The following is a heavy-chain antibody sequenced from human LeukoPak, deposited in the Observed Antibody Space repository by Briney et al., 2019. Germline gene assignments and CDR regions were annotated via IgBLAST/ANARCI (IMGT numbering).Heavy chain of an antibody. V-gene: IGHV4-59*01. CDR2: IYYSGST. J-gene: IGHJ4*02. D-gene: IGHD3-3*01. CDR3: ASAAGSGYYPFDY. CDR1: GGSISSYY. Sequence: SETLSLTCTVSGGSISSYYWSWIRQPPGKGLEWIGYIYYSGSTNYNPSLKSRVTISVDTSKNQFSLKLSSVTAADTAVYYCASAAGSGYYPFDYWGQGTLVTVSS.